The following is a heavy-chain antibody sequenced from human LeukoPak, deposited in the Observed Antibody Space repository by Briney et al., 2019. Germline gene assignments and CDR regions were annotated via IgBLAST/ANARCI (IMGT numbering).Heavy chain of an antibody. D-gene: IGHD6-13*01. CDR2: IRYDGSNK. CDR1: GFTFSSYG. Sequence: GGSLRLSCAASGFTFSSYGMHWVRQAPGKGLEWVAFIRYDGSNKHYADSVKGRFTISRDNSKNTLYLQMNSLRAEDTAVYYCAKHSIAAAPGYYYYMDVWGKGTTVTVSS. J-gene: IGHJ6*03. CDR3: AKHSIAAAPGYYYYMDV. V-gene: IGHV3-30*02.